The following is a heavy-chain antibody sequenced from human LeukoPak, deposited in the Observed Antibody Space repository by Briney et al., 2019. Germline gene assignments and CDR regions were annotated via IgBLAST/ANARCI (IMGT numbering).Heavy chain of an antibody. V-gene: IGHV3-30*02. J-gene: IGHJ4*02. CDR2: IRYDGSNK. CDR1: GFTFSSYG. CDR3: AKSMAVAGFAGGRTLDY. D-gene: IGHD6-19*01. Sequence: GGPLRLSCAASGFTFSSYGMHWVRQAPGKGLEWVAFIRYDGSNKYYADSVKGLFTISRDNSKNTLYLQMNRVRAEDTAVYYCAKSMAVAGFAGGRTLDYWGQGTLVTVSA.